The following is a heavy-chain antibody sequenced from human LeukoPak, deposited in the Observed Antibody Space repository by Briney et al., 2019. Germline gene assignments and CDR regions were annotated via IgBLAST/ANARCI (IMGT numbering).Heavy chain of an antibody. D-gene: IGHD6-13*01. Sequence: GGSLRLSCAASGFTFSSYAMTWVRQAPGKGLEWVSAISGSGGNTYYADSVKGRFTISRDNSKNTLYLQMNSLRAEDTAVYYCARDPGIAAAGSFRYWGQGTLVTVSS. CDR2: ISGSGGNT. CDR1: GFTFSSYA. J-gene: IGHJ4*02. V-gene: IGHV3-23*01. CDR3: ARDPGIAAAGSFRY.